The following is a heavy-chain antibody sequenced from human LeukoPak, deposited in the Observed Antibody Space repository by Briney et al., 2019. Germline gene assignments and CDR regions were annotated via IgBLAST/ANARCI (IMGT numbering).Heavy chain of an antibody. Sequence: SETLSLTCTVSGGSISSSSYFWGWLRQPPGKGLEWIGSIYYSGSTYYDPSLKSRVTISVDTSKNQFSLKMSYVTAADTAVYYCARSPGYSYGYYFDYWGQGTLVTVSS. V-gene: IGHV4-39*01. CDR3: ARSPGYSYGYYFDY. CDR2: IYYSGST. D-gene: IGHD5-18*01. J-gene: IGHJ4*02. CDR1: GGSISSSSYF.